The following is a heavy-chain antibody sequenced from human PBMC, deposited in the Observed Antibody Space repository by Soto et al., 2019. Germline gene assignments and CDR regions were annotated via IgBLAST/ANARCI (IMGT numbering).Heavy chain of an antibody. Sequence: EVQLVESGGGLIQPGGSLRLSCAASGFTVSSNYMSWVRQAPGKGLEWVSVIYSGGSTYYADSVKGRFTISRDNSKNTLYLQMNNLRAEDTAVYYCARKSSGRGYYFDYWGQGTLVTVSS. CDR1: GFTVSSNY. CDR3: ARKSSGRGYYFDY. D-gene: IGHD3-22*01. J-gene: IGHJ4*02. CDR2: IYSGGST. V-gene: IGHV3-53*01.